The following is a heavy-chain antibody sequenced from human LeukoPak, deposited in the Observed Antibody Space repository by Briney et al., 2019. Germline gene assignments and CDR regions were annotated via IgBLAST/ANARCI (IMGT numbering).Heavy chain of an antibody. CDR3: AKRGVVIRVFLVGFHKEAYYFDS. D-gene: IGHD3-10*01. J-gene: IGHJ4*02. Sequence: GGSLRLSCAVSGITLSNYGMSWVRQAPGKGLEWVAGLSGSGGGTNYADSVQGRITFSRDNPKNTLYLQMNSLRAEDTAVYFCAKRGVVIRVFLVGFHKEAYYFDSWGQGALVTVSS. CDR1: GITLSNYG. CDR2: LSGSGGGT. V-gene: IGHV3-23*01.